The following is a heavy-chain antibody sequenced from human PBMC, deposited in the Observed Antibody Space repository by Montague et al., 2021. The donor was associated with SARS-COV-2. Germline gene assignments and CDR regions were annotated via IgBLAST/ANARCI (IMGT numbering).Heavy chain of an antibody. V-gene: IGHV4-39*07. D-gene: IGHD6-13*01. CDR3: ARVGRQQLVRLSGMDV. CDR2: IYYSGXT. CDR1: GGSISSSSYY. Sequence: SETLSLTCTVSGGSISSSSYYWGWIRQPPGKGLEWIGGIYYSGXTXYXXXXKXRVTISVDTSKNQLSLKLSSVTAADTAVYYCARVGRQQLVRLSGMDVWGQGTTVTVSS. J-gene: IGHJ6*02.